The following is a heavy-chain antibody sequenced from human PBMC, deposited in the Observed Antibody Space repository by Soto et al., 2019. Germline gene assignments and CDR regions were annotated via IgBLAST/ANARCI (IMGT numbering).Heavy chain of an antibody. D-gene: IGHD6-19*01. Sequence: SVQVSCKVSGYTLPELFMHWVRQAPGKGLERMGGFDLEDGETIYAQKFQGRVTMTEETSTDTAYMELSSLRSEDTAVYYCATSRTPYSSGWYIFDYWGQGTLVTVSS. CDR2: FDLEDGET. V-gene: IGHV1-24*01. J-gene: IGHJ4*02. CDR1: GYTLPELF. CDR3: ATSRTPYSSGWYIFDY.